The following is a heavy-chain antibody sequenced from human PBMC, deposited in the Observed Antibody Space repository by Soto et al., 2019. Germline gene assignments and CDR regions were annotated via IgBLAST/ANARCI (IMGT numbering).Heavy chain of an antibody. Sequence: QVQLVESGGGVVQPGRSLRLSCAASGFTFSSYGMHWVRQAPGKGLEWVAVISYDGSNKYYADSVKGRFTISRDNSKNTLYPQMNSLRAEDTAVYYCAKGKPRLLVAVALGFGGQGTLVTVSS. V-gene: IGHV3-30*18. D-gene: IGHD6-19*01. CDR1: GFTFSSYG. CDR2: ISYDGSNK. CDR3: AKGKPRLLVAVALGF. J-gene: IGHJ4*02.